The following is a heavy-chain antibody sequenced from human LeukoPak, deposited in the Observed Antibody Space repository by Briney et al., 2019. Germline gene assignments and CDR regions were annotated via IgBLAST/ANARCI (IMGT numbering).Heavy chain of an antibody. J-gene: IGHJ5*02. D-gene: IGHD2-15*01. Sequence: SETLSLTCTVSGGYISTYYWSWIRQPPGKGLEWIGYIYYSGSTNYNPSLKSRVTISVDTSKNQFSLNLSSVTAADTAVYHCARGDRGSARSWLDPWGQGTLVTVSS. V-gene: IGHV4-59*01. CDR2: IYYSGST. CDR1: GGYISTYY. CDR3: ARGDRGSARSWLDP.